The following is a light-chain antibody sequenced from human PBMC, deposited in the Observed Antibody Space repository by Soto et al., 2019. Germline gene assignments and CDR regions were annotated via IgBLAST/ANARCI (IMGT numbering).Light chain of an antibody. CDR3: QHYDRWPPA. Sequence: VVMTQSPGTLSVTPGERATLSCTASQSSGTNLGWYQQKPGQAPRLLIYDASIRDTGIPARFSGSGSGTEFTLTISSLQSEDFADYYCQHYDRWPPAFGRGTKVEIK. CDR1: QSSGTN. J-gene: IGKJ1*01. CDR2: DAS. V-gene: IGKV3-15*01.